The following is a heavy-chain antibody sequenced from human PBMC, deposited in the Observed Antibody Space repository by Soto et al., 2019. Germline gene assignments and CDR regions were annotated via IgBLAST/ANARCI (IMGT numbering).Heavy chain of an antibody. CDR2: FYYSGST. V-gene: IGHV4-39*02. D-gene: IGHD3-10*01. J-gene: IGHJ5*02. CDR1: GGSISSSSYS. CDR3: AREETYYYGSGSYENWFDP. Sequence: SETLSLTCTVSGGSISSSSYSWGWIRQPPGKGPEWIGTFYYSGSTYYNPSLKSRVTISVDTSKNQFFLKLSSVTAADTAVYYCAREETYYYGSGSYENWFDPWGQGTLVTVSS.